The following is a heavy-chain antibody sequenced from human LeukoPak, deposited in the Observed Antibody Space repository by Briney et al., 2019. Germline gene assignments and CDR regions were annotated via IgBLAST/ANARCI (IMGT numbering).Heavy chain of an antibody. CDR2: NSAYNGNT. Sequence: ASVKVFCKASGGSFAGYAVNWVRQDPGQGREWMGWNSAYNGNTNYAQKLQGRVTMTTDTSTSTAYMELRSLRSDDTAVYYCARSSSVTIPGYYFDYWGQGTLVTVSS. J-gene: IGHJ4*02. CDR1: GGSFAGYA. V-gene: IGHV1-18*01. D-gene: IGHD2-21*01. CDR3: ARSSSVTIPGYYFDY.